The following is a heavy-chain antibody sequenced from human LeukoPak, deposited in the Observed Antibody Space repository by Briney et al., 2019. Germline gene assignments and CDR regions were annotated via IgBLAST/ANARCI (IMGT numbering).Heavy chain of an antibody. CDR3: ARGSHTLIAAAGRSWFDP. J-gene: IGHJ5*02. V-gene: IGHV4-34*01. CDR2: INHSGST. Sequence: SETLSLTCAVYGGSFSGYYWSWIRQPPGKGLEWIGEINHSGSTNYNPSLKSRVTISVDTSKNQFSLKLSSVTAADTAVYYCARGSHTLIAAAGRSWFDPWGQGTLVTVSS. CDR1: GGSFSGYY. D-gene: IGHD6-13*01.